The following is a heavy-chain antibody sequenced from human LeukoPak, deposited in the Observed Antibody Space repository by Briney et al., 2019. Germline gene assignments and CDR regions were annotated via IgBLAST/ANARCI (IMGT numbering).Heavy chain of an antibody. J-gene: IGHJ4*02. CDR2: ISWNSGSI. CDR1: GFTFDDYA. V-gene: IGHV3-9*01. D-gene: IGHD3-9*01. CDR3: ARDHDWAFDL. Sequence: GGSLRLSCAASGFTFDDYAMHWVRQAPGKGLEWVSGISWNSGSIGYADSVKGRFTISRDNAKNSLYLQMNALRYEDTAIYYCARDHDWAFDLWGQGTLVTVSS.